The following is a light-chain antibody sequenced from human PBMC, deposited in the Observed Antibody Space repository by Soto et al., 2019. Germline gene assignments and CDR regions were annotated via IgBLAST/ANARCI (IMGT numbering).Light chain of an antibody. Sequence: EIVMTQSPGTLSVSPGERATLSCRASQTISVNLAWYQHKPGQAPRLLISGASTRATGIPDRFSGSGSGTEFTLTISSLQSEDVAVYYCQQYDKWPPVTFGQGTRLEIK. CDR2: GAS. CDR3: QQYDKWPPVT. CDR1: QTISVN. V-gene: IGKV3-15*01. J-gene: IGKJ5*01.